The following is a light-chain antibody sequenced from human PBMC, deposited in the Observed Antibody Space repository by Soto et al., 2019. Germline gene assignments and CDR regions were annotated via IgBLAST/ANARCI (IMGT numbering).Light chain of an antibody. CDR3: QQYGSSLSWT. CDR1: PSVTNY. V-gene: IGKV3-20*01. J-gene: IGKJ1*01. CDR2: GAF. Sequence: EIGLTQSPATLSLSPLERSTLSCMSSPSVTNYLAWYQQKPGQAPRLLIYGAFNRATGIPARFSGSGSGTEFTLTISRLEPEDFAVYYCQQYGSSLSWTFGQGTKVDIK.